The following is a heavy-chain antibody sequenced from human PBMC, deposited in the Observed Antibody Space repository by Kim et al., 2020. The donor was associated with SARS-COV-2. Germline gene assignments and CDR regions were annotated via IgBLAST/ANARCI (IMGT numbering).Heavy chain of an antibody. D-gene: IGHD5-18*01. CDR3: ARGGYWYGKY. J-gene: IGHJ4*02. CDR1: GFTFSSYW. Sequence: GGSLRLSCAASGFTFSSYWMSWVRQAPGKGLEWVANIKEDGTEKTYVHSVKGRFTISRDNAKNSLSLQMDSLRGDDTAVYYCARGGYWYGKYWGQGTLVT. V-gene: IGHV3-7*03. CDR2: IKEDGTEK.